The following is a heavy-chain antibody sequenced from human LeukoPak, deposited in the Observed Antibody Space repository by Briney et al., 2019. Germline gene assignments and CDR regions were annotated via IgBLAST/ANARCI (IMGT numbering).Heavy chain of an antibody. Sequence: AAVKVSCKASNYTFTSYGISWVRQAPGQGLEWMGIINPSGGSTSYAQKFQGRVTMTRDTSTSTVYMELSSLRSEDTAVYYCARDRSHFDYWGQGTLVTVSS. J-gene: IGHJ4*02. D-gene: IGHD1-26*01. CDR2: INPSGGST. CDR3: ARDRSHFDY. CDR1: NYTFTSYG. V-gene: IGHV1-46*01.